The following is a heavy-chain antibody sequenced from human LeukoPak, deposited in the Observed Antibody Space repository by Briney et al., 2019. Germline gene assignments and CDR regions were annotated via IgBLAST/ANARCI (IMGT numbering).Heavy chain of an antibody. D-gene: IGHD2-21*01. CDR3: ATLCGGDCYYFDY. Sequence: ASVKVSCKVPGYTLTELSMHWVRQAPGKGLEWMGGFDPEDGETIYAQKFQGRVTMTEDTSTDTAYMELSSLRSEDTAVYYCATLCGGDCYYFDYWGQGTLVTVSS. CDR2: FDPEDGET. CDR1: GYTLTELS. V-gene: IGHV1-24*01. J-gene: IGHJ4*02.